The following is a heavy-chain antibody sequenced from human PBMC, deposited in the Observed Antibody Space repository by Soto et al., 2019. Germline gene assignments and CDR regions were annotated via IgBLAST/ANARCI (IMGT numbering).Heavy chain of an antibody. CDR2: INAGNGNT. Sequence: ASVKVSCKASGYTFTSYAMHWVRQAPGQRLEWMGWINAGNGNTKYSQRFQGRVTITRDTSASTAYMELSSLRSEDTAVYYCARYQQLVRGAFDIWGQGTVVTVSS. D-gene: IGHD6-13*01. CDR1: GYTFTSYA. J-gene: IGHJ3*02. V-gene: IGHV1-3*01. CDR3: ARYQQLVRGAFDI.